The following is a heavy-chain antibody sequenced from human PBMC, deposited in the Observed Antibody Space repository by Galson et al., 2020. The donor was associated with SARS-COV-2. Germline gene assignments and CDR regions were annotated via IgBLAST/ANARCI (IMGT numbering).Heavy chain of an antibody. CDR2: NNPNSGGT. V-gene: IGHV1-2*02. D-gene: IGHD3-10*01. Sequence: ASVKVSCKASGYTFNDYYMHRVRQAPRQGLEGMGWNNPNSGGTNYAQKFQGRVTMTRDTSISTAYMGLSRLRSDDTAVYCCARTMTDEGSITRVRGVVDGMDVWGHGTTVTVSS. CDR3: ARTMTDEGSITRVRGVVDGMDV. CDR1: GYTFNDYY. J-gene: IGHJ6*02.